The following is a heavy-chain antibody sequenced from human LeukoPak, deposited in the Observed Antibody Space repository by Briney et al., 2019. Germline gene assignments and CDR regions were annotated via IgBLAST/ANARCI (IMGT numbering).Heavy chain of an antibody. D-gene: IGHD3-10*01. V-gene: IGHV1-18*01. Sequence: ASVKVSCKASGYTFTSYGISWVRQAPGQGLEWMGWISAYNGNTNYAQKLQGRVTMTTDTSTSTAYMELRSLRSDDTAVYYCARDRYGSGSYYNEGGYWGQGTLVTVSS. CDR3: ARDRYGSGSYYNEGGY. CDR1: GYTFTSYG. J-gene: IGHJ4*02. CDR2: ISAYNGNT.